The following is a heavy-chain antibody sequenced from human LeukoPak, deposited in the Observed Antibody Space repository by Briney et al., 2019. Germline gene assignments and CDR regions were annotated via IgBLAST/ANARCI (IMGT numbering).Heavy chain of an antibody. D-gene: IGHD6-19*01. CDR3: AKGQWLVVSGMDV. CDR1: GFTFDDYG. CDR2: ISWNSDKI. J-gene: IGHJ6*02. Sequence: PGGSLRLSCAASGFTFDDYGMHWVRQAPGQGLEWVSGISWNSDKIGYADSVKGRFTISRDNANNTLYLQMNSLRPEDTALYYCAKGQWLVVSGMDVWGQGTTVTVSS. V-gene: IGHV3-9*01.